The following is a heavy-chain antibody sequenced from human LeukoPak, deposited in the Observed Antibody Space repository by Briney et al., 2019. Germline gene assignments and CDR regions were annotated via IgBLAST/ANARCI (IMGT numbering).Heavy chain of an antibody. D-gene: IGHD3-3*01. V-gene: IGHV3-21*01. CDR2: TSSSSSYI. CDR1: GFTFSSYS. Sequence: SGGSLRLSCAASGFTFSSYSMNWVRQAPGKGLEWVSSTSSSSSYIYYADSVKGRFTISRDNAKNSLYLQMNSLRAEDAAVYYCASLGAYDFWSGYSPDYWGQGTLVTVSS. J-gene: IGHJ4*02. CDR3: ASLGAYDFWSGYSPDY.